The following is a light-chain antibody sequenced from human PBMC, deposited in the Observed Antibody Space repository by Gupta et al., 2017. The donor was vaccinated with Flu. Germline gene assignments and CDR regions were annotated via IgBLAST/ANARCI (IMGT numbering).Light chain of an antibody. Sequence: SDIGEYNYVSWYQQHPGKAPKLIIYEVSARPSGVPDRVSGSKTDNTASLTVAGLQAEDEADYYCGSLAGGSYVFGTATKGTVL. CDR3: GSLAGGSYV. CDR2: EVS. J-gene: IGLJ1*01. CDR1: SDIGEYNY. V-gene: IGLV2-8*01.